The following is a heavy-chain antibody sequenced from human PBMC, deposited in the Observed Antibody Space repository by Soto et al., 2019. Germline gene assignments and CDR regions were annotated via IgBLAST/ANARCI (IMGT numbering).Heavy chain of an antibody. J-gene: IGHJ5*02. CDR3: VKKSGLFTT. V-gene: IGHV3-23*01. Sequence: LLQSGGGLVQPGGSLTLSCAASGFTFGTTDMSWVRQAPGEGLEWVSTIDGSGGITYYADSVKGRFTISRDNSRNTVYLQMNSLRVDATALYYCVKKSGLFTTWGQGALVTVSS. CDR1: GFTFGTTD. D-gene: IGHD3-10*01. CDR2: IDGSGGIT.